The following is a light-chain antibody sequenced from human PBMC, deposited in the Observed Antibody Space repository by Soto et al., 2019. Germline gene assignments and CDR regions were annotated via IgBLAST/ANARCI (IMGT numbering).Light chain of an antibody. Sequence: QSDLTQPASVSGSPGQSITISCTGTSSDVGGYNSVSWFQQHPSKAPKLIIYEVSHWPSGVSIRFSGSKSGNTASLTISGLQAEDEADYYCNSYRHSTTLVFGTGTKLTVL. CDR3: NSYRHSTTLV. V-gene: IGLV2-14*01. J-gene: IGLJ1*01. CDR2: EVS. CDR1: SSDVGGYNS.